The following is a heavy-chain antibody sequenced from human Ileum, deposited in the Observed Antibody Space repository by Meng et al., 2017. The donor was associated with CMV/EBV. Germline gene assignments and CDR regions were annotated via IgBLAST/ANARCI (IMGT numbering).Heavy chain of an antibody. CDR2: FDYSGKT. CDR3: ARGAYCGGDCHYYYYYGVDV. D-gene: IGHD2-21*02. Sequence: SETLSLTCTVSGVPINSSGYYWGWIRQPPGRGLEWIGSFDYSGKTYYNPSLKSRVSMSADTSKTQFTLRLSSVTAADTAVYYCARGAYCGGDCHYYYYYGVDVWGQGTTVTVSS. J-gene: IGHJ6*02. V-gene: IGHV4-39*02. CDR1: GVPINSSGYY.